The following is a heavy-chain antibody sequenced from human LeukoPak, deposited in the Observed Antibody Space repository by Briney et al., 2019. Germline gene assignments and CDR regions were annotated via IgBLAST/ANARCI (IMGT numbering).Heavy chain of an antibody. CDR1: GFTFSNYY. D-gene: IGHD1-26*01. V-gene: IGHV3-11*04. J-gene: IGHJ4*02. Sequence: GGSLRLSCAASGFTFSNYYMSWIRQAPGKGLEWVSYISPSGNSILYADSVKGRFTISRDNAKNSLILQMNSLTAEGTAVYYCARDESIGSYSWGQGTLVTVSS. CDR3: ARDESIGSYS. CDR2: ISPSGNSI.